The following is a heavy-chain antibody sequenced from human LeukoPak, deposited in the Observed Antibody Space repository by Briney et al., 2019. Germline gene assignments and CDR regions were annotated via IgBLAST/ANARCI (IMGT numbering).Heavy chain of an antibody. CDR3: ARETNLNWFDP. CDR2: INHSGST. V-gene: IGHV4-34*01. D-gene: IGHD4/OR15-4a*01. Sequence: PSETLSLTCAVYGGSFSGYYWSWIRQPPGKGLEWIGEINHSGSTNYNPSLNSRVTISVDTSKNQFSLKLSSVTAADTAVCYCARETNLNWFDPWGQGTLVTVSS. J-gene: IGHJ5*02. CDR1: GGSFSGYY.